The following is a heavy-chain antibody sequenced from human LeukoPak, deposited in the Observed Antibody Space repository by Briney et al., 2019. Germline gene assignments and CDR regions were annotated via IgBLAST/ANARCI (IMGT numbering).Heavy chain of an antibody. CDR1: GYSFTSYW. CDR2: IYPGDSET. D-gene: IGHD2-15*01. Sequence: GESLKISCKGSGYSFTSYWIGWVRQMPGKGLEWMGIIYPGDSETRYSPSFQGQVTISADKSISAAYLQWSSLKASDTAMYYCARLDCSGGSCYRYYYYYGMDVWGQGTTVTVSS. V-gene: IGHV5-51*01. J-gene: IGHJ6*02. CDR3: ARLDCSGGSCYRYYYYYGMDV.